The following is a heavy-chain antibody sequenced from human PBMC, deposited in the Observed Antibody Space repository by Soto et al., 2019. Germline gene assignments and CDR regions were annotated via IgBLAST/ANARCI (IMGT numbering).Heavy chain of an antibody. D-gene: IGHD2-8*01. CDR1: GYSFSKYA. CDR2: IHTGDGDT. CDR3: ARVPRYTSDIVQVPAVMYEDWFVP. Sequence: AQLVQSGAEVKKPGASVKLSCKASGYSFSKYAVQWVRQAPGQSLEWMGWIHTGDGDTKFSQKFHDRVTITRDTSATTVYMELSSLRSVDTAIYYCARVPRYTSDIVQVPAVMYEDWFVPWGQGTLVTVSS. J-gene: IGHJ5*02. V-gene: IGHV1-3*04.